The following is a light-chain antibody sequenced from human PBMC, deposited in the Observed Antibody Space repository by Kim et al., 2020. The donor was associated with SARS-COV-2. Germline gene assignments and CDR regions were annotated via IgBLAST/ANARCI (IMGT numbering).Light chain of an antibody. Sequence: EIVMTQSPATLSVSPGERATLSCRARQNINTNLAWYQQKPGQAPRLLIYGASTRATDIPARFSGSGSGTDFTLTISSLQSEDFAVYCCQQYNSWPGTFGQGTKV. CDR1: QNINTN. CDR2: GAS. J-gene: IGKJ1*01. V-gene: IGKV3-15*01. CDR3: QQYNSWPGT.